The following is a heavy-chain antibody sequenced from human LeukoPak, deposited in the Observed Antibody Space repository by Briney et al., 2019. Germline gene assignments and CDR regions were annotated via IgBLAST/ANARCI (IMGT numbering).Heavy chain of an antibody. CDR2: ISYDGSSK. Sequence: GGSLRLSCAASGFTFSSYWMTWVRQAPGKGLEWVAVISYDGSSKYYADSVKGRFTISRDNSKNTLYLQMNSLRAEDTAVYYCAKDAPLMATIPYYYYGMDVWGQGTTVTVSS. J-gene: IGHJ6*02. V-gene: IGHV3-30*18. CDR3: AKDAPLMATIPYYYYGMDV. CDR1: GFTFSSYW. D-gene: IGHD5-24*01.